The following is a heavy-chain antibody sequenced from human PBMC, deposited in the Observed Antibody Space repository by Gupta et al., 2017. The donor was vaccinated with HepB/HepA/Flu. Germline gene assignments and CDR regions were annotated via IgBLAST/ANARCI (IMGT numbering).Heavy chain of an antibody. CDR2: IYYSGGS. J-gene: IGHJ4*02. CDR1: GGSIISDGYY. D-gene: IGHD3-22*01. Sequence: QVQLQGSGPGLVKPSQTLSLTCTVSGGSIISDGYYWTWIRQHPGKGLEWIGYIYYSGGSSYNPSLKSRVSMSVDTSKNQFSLKLSSVTAADKAVYYCARVSALHSNGYFFDYWGQGTLVTVSS. V-gene: IGHV4-31*03. CDR3: ARVSALHSNGYFFDY.